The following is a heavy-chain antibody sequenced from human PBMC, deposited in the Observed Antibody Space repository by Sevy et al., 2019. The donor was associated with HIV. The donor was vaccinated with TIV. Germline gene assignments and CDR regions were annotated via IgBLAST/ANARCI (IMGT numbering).Heavy chain of an antibody. J-gene: IGHJ6*03. D-gene: IGHD6-19*01. CDR1: GFTFGDYA. V-gene: IGHV3-49*03. CDR2: IRSKAYGGTT. Sequence: GGSLRLSCTASGFTFGDYAMSWFRQAPGKGLEWVGCIRSKAYGGTTEYAASVKGRFTISRDDSKSIAYLQMNSLKTEDTAVYYCTRPLWLQSYYYYYMDVWGKGTTVTVSS. CDR3: TRPLWLQSYYYYYMDV.